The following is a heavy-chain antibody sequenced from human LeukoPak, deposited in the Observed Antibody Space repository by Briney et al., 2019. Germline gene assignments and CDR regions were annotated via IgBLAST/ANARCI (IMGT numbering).Heavy chain of an antibody. CDR3: ATERRGSYPFDF. CDR2: IYHSGTT. D-gene: IGHD5-12*01. V-gene: IGHV4-38-2*02. Sequence: PSETLSLTCTDSGFSISSGYLWGWIRQPPGKGLEWIARIYHSGTTDYNPSPESRVTISVDTSKNQFSLSLRSVTATDTAVYYCATERRGSYPFDFWGQGTLVTVSS. J-gene: IGHJ4*02. CDR1: GFSISSGYL.